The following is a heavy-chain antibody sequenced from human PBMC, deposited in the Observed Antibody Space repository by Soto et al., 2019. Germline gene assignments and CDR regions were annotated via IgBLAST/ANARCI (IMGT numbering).Heavy chain of an antibody. CDR1: GYTFTDCG. Sequence: QVQLVQSGAEVKKPGASVKVSCKASGYTFTDCGIIWVRQAPGQGLEWMGWISAYNGKTNYAQNLQGRVTMTTDTSTSTAYMELRSLRSDDTAVYYCVRVLGQWLVSYYFDYWGQGTLVTVSS. V-gene: IGHV1-18*01. CDR2: ISAYNGKT. D-gene: IGHD6-19*01. J-gene: IGHJ4*02. CDR3: VRVLGQWLVSYYFDY.